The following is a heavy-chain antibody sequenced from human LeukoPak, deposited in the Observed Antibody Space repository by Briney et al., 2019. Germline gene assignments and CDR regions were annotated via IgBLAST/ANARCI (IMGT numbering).Heavy chain of an antibody. Sequence: SVKVSCKASGGTFSSYAISWVRQAPGQGLEWMGGIIPIFGTANYAQKFQGRVTITADKSTSTAYMELGSLRSEDTAVYYCARGRWDYDIWTVNYHLEYWGKGTLSPSPQ. CDR3: ARGRWDYDIWTVNYHLEY. CDR2: IIPIFGTA. J-gene: IGHJ4*02. CDR1: GGTFSSYA. D-gene: IGHD3-9*01. V-gene: IGHV1-69*06.